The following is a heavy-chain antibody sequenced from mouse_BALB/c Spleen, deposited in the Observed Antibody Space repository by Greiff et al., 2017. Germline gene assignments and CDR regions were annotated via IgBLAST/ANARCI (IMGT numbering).Heavy chain of an antibody. V-gene: IGHV14-3*02. CDR2: IDPANGNT. J-gene: IGHJ3*01. D-gene: IGHD1-1*02. CDR3: ARVYGGYPWFAY. Sequence: EVQLQQSGAELVKPGASVKLSCTASGFNIKDTYMHWVKQRPEQGLEWIGRIDPANGNTKYDPKFQGKATITADTSSNTAYLQLSSLTSEDTAVYYCARVYGGYPWFAYWGQGTLVTVSA. CDR1: GFNIKDTY.